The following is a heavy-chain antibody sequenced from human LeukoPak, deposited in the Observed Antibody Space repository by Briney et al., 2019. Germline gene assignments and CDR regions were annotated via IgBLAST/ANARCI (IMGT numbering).Heavy chain of an antibody. V-gene: IGHV4-34*01. CDR2: INHSGST. Sequence: PSETLSLTCAVYGGSFSGYYWSWIRQPPGKGLEWIGEINHSGSTNYNPSLKSRVTISVDTSKNQFSLKLSSVTAADTAVYYCARDLSPYYCSSTICWDYAFDIWGQGTMVTVSS. D-gene: IGHD2-2*01. CDR3: ARDLSPYYCSSTICWDYAFDI. J-gene: IGHJ3*02. CDR1: GGSFSGYY.